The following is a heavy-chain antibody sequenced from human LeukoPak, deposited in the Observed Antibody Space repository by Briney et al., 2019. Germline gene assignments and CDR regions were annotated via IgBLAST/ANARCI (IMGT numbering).Heavy chain of an antibody. V-gene: IGHV3-53*01. Sequence: PGGSPRLSCAASAXFVSSNYMSWVRQAPGKGLEWVSVIYSGGTTYYADSVKGRFTISRDNSKNTLFLQMNSLRAEDTAVYYCARGSGQWGFDSWGQGTLVTVSS. J-gene: IGHJ4*02. CDR1: AXFVSSNY. CDR3: ARGSGQWGFDS. D-gene: IGHD3-10*01. CDR2: IYSGGTT.